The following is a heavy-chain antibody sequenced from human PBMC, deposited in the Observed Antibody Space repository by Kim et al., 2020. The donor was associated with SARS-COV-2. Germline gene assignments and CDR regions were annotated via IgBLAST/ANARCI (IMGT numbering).Heavy chain of an antibody. CDR3: ARGGLTSGFDY. CDR2: IIGGGGNT. CDR1: AFSNDA. J-gene: IGHJ4*02. D-gene: IGHD3-3*01. V-gene: IGHV3-23*01. Sequence: GGSLRLSCAASAFSNDAVAWLRQAPGKGPECVSIIGGGGNTHYAGSVMGRFTISRDSSRNTVFLQMNSLRADDTAIYYCARGGLTSGFDYWGQGTLVTAS.